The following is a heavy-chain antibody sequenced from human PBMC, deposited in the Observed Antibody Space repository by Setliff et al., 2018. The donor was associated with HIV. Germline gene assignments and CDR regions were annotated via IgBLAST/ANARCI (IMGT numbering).Heavy chain of an antibody. J-gene: IGHJ6*02. CDR2: IYYSGST. Sequence: LSLTCTVSGGSISSHYWSWIRQPPGKGLEWIGYIYYSGSTNYNPSLKSRVTISVDTSKNQFSLKLSSVTAADTAVYYCARVPSCADTWCYMYYYYYYGMDVWGQGTTVTVSS. V-gene: IGHV4-59*11. D-gene: IGHD2-8*01. CDR1: GGSISSHY. CDR3: ARVPSCADTWCYMYYYYYYGMDV.